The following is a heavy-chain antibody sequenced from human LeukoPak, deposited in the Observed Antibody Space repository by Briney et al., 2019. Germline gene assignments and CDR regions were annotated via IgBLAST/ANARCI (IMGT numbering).Heavy chain of an antibody. CDR3: AREPTYTSTWYTSCDY. CDR1: GFIFTNYN. CDR2: ITGSSSTI. D-gene: IGHD6-13*01. V-gene: IGHV3-48*01. Sequence: GGSLRLSCAASGFIFTNYNMNCVRRARGKALEWVSYITGSSSTIYYADSVKRRFTLSRDNAKNSLYLQMTSLRAEDTAVYYCAREPTYTSTWYTSCDYWGQGILVTVSS. J-gene: IGHJ4*02.